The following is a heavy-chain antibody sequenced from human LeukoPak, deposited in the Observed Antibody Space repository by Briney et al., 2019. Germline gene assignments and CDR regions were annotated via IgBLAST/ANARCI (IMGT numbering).Heavy chain of an antibody. D-gene: IGHD3-10*01. CDR1: GGSISSSSDY. CDR3: ARMYYYGSGSYRTFDS. J-gene: IGHJ4*02. V-gene: IGHV4-39*01. CDR2: INYSGST. Sequence: SETLSLTCTVSGGSISSSSDYWGWIRQPPGKGLEWIGSINYSGSTYYNPSLKSRVTISVDTSKNQFSLRLSSVTVADAAVCYCARMYYYGSGSYRTFDSWGQGALVTVSS.